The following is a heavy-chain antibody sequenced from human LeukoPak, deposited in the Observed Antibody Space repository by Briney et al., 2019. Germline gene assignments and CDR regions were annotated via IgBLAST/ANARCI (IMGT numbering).Heavy chain of an antibody. J-gene: IGHJ6*04. CDR3: AELGITMIGGV. CDR1: GFTFSSHG. D-gene: IGHD3-10*02. CDR2: IGGSGGFIT. V-gene: IGHV3-48*03. Sequence: GGSLGLSCAASGFTFSSHGMNWVRQTPGKGLEWVSGIGGSGGFITYYADSVKGRFIISRDNAKNSLYLQMNSLRAEDTAVYYCAELGITMIGGVWGKGTTVTISS.